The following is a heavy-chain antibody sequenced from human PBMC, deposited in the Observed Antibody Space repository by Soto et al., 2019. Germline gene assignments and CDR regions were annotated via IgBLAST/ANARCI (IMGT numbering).Heavy chain of an antibody. Sequence: QVQLQESGPGLVRPSGALSVTCAVSGDSISRSHWWRCVRQSPGKGLEWIGEISHSGITNYNASLKSRVTISGDKSKNQLSLKLTSVTAADTAVYYCARVRYDRSGFDHWGQGTLVSVSS. CDR1: GDSISRSHW. V-gene: IGHV4-4*02. J-gene: IGHJ4*02. CDR3: ARVRYDRSGFDH. D-gene: IGHD3-22*01. CDR2: ISHSGIT.